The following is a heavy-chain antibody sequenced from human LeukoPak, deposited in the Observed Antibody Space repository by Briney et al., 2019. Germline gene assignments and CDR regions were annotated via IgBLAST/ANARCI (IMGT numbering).Heavy chain of an antibody. J-gene: IGHJ4*02. V-gene: IGHV3-33*01. CDR1: GFAFSDYG. Sequence: GGSLRLSCAASGFAFSDYGMHWVRQTPGRGLEWVAAIWYDGSNKYYADSVEGRFTISRDNSKNTLYLQMNSLRGEDMALYYCARDIVAAGGRYFDHWGQGTLVTVSS. D-gene: IGHD6-13*01. CDR3: ARDIVAAGGRYFDH. CDR2: IWYDGSNK.